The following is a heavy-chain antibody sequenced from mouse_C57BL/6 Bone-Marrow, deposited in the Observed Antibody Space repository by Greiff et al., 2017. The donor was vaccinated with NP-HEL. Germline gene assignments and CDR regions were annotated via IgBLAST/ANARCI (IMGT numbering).Heavy chain of an antibody. CDR1: GYTFTDYY. CDR2: INPYNGGT. CDR3: ARDDGYYLFDY. V-gene: IGHV1-19*01. D-gene: IGHD2-3*01. J-gene: IGHJ2*01. Sequence: VHVKQSGPVLVKPGASVKMSCKASGYTFTDYYMNWVKQSHGKSLEWIGVINPYNGGTSYNQKFKGKATLTVDKSSSTAYMELNSLTSEDSAVYYCARDDGYYLFDYWGQGTTLTVSS.